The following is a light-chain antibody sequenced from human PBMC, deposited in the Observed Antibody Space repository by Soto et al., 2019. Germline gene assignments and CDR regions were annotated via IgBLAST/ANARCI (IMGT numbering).Light chain of an antibody. Sequence: QSVLTQPASVSGSPGQSMTISCTGTSSDVGSYNLVSWYQQHPTKAPKLMIYEVSERPSGVSNRFSGSKSDNTASLTISGLQSEDEADYYCCSYAGSSTLAVFGGGTQLTVL. CDR1: SSDVGSYNL. V-gene: IGLV2-23*02. CDR2: EVS. J-gene: IGLJ7*01. CDR3: CSYAGSSTLAV.